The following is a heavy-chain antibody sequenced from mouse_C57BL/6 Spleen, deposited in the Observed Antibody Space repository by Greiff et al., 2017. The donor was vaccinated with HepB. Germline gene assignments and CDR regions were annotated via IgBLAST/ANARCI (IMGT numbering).Heavy chain of an antibody. CDR1: GYTFTSYW. D-gene: IGHD1-1*01. Sequence: QVQLQQPGAELVKPGASVKLSCKASGYTFTSYWMHWVKQRPGRGLEWIGRIDPNSGGTKYNEKFKSKATLTVDKPSSTAYLQRSSLTSEDSAVYYCASDYGSSYVLDYWGQGTTLTVSS. CDR3: ASDYGSSYVLDY. V-gene: IGHV1-72*01. CDR2: IDPNSGGT. J-gene: IGHJ2*01.